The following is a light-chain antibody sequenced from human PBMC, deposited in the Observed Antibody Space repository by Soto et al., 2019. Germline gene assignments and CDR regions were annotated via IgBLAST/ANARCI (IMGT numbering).Light chain of an antibody. V-gene: IGKV3-15*01. CDR3: QQYHIYSGT. Sequence: EIVMTQSPATLSVSPGERATLSCRASQSVSSDLAWYHQKPGQAPRLLIYGASTRATGIPARFSGSGSGTEFTLTINSLQPDDFATYYCQQYHIYSGTFGQGTKVDNK. J-gene: IGKJ1*01. CDR2: GAS. CDR1: QSVSSD.